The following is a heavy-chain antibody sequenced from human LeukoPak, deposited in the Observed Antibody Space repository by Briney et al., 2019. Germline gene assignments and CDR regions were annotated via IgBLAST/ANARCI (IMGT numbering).Heavy chain of an antibody. CDR3: AKAGHAPDSRGFYYFRDH. Sequence: GGSLRLSCVVSGLTFNKFGMHWVRQSPGTGLEWVAVIQFDGNKKYYADSVSGRFNISRDNSKNTLYLDMNSLRPEDTAVYYCAKAGHAPDSRGFYYFRDHWGKGTLVTVSS. J-gene: IGHJ4*02. CDR1: GLTFNKFG. D-gene: IGHD3-22*01. CDR2: IQFDGNKK. V-gene: IGHV3-30*18.